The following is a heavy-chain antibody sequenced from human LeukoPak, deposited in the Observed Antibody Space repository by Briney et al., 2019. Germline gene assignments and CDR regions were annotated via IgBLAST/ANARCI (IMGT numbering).Heavy chain of an antibody. J-gene: IGHJ4*02. Sequence: PSETLSLTCTVSRGSISSYYWSWIRQPPGKGLEWIGYIYYSGSTNYNPSLKSRVTISVDTSKNQFSLKLSSVTAADTAVYYCARLGSSWYFDYWGQGTLVTVSS. D-gene: IGHD6-13*01. CDR2: IYYSGST. CDR1: RGSISSYY. V-gene: IGHV4-59*01. CDR3: ARLGSSWYFDY.